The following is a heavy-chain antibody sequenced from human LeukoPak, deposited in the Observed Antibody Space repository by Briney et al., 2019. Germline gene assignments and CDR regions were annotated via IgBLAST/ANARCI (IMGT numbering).Heavy chain of an antibody. CDR3: ASVSAYCSSTSCYGTYYFDY. CDR1: GGTFSSYA. V-gene: IGHV1-69*06. D-gene: IGHD2-2*01. CDR2: IIPMFDTA. Sequence: GASVKVSCKASGGTFSSYAISWVRQAPGQGLEWMGGIIPMFDTANYAQKFQGRVTITVDKSTSTAYMELSSLRSEDTAVYYCASVSAYCSSTSCYGTYYFDYWGQGTLVTVSS. J-gene: IGHJ4*02.